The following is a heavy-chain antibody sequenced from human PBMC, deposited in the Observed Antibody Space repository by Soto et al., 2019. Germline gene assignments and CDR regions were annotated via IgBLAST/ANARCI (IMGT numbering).Heavy chain of an antibody. CDR3: ARDSGMTTVTTSFYYGMDV. CDR2: IPSEGSKK. J-gene: IGHJ6*02. V-gene: IGHV3-30-3*01. D-gene: IGHD4-4*01. CDR1: GFTFSSCA. Sequence: QVQLVESGGGVVQPGRSLRLSCAASGFTFSSCAMHWVRQAPGKGLEWVGVIPSEGSKKYYAASVRGRFTISRDNSKNTVFLQMNSLTTEDTAVYFCARDSGMTTVTTSFYYGMDVWGQGTTVTVSS.